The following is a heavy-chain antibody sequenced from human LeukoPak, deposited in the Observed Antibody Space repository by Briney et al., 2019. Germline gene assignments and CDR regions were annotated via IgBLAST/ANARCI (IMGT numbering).Heavy chain of an antibody. CDR1: GGSISSYY. D-gene: IGHD6-19*01. V-gene: IGHV4-59*08. CDR2: IYYSGST. J-gene: IGHJ4*02. Sequence: KTSETLSLTCTVSGGSISSYYWSWIRQPPGKGLEWIGYIYYSGSTNYNPSLKSRVTISVDTSKNQFSLKLSSVTAADTAVYYCARPGSGWSYYFDYWGQGTLVTVSS. CDR3: ARPGSGWSYYFDY.